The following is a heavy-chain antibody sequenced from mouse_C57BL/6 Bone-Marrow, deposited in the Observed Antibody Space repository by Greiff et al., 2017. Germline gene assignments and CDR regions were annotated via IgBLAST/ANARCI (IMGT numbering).Heavy chain of an antibody. CDR3: ARTVVAHFDY. V-gene: IGHV5-17*01. J-gene: IGHJ2*01. CDR1: GFTFSDYG. CDR2: ISSGSSTI. D-gene: IGHD1-1*01. Sequence: EVKLVESGGGLVKPGGSLKLSCAASGFTFSDYGMHWVRQAPEKGLEWVAYISSGSSTIYYADTVKGRFTISRDNAKNTLFLQMTSLRSEDTAMYYCARTVVAHFDYWGQGTTLTVSS.